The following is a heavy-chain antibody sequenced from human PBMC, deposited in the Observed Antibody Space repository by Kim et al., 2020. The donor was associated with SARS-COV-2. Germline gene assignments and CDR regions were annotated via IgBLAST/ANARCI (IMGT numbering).Heavy chain of an antibody. Sequence: ASVKVSCKASGYTFTSYGISWVRQAPGQGLEWMGWISAYNGNTNYAQKLQGRVTMTTDTSTSTAYMELRSLRSDDTAVYYCVAFGGADPYYGMDVWGQGTTVTVSS. J-gene: IGHJ6*02. CDR2: ISAYNGNT. CDR1: GYTFTSYG. V-gene: IGHV1-18*04. D-gene: IGHD3-16*01. CDR3: VAFGGADPYYGMDV.